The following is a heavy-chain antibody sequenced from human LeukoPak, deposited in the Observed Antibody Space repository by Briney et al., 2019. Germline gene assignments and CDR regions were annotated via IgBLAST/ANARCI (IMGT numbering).Heavy chain of an antibody. CDR3: ARFVGDAGDPSASGLDY. J-gene: IGHJ4*02. CDR2: ISSSGSTI. Sequence: PGGSLRLSCAASGFTFSARYMNWVRQAPGKGLEWVSYISSSGSTIYYADSVKGRFTISRDNAKHSLYLQMNSLRAEDTAVYYCARFVGDAGDPSASGLDYWGQGTLVTVSS. D-gene: IGHD2-21*02. CDR1: GFTFSARY. V-gene: IGHV3-11*04.